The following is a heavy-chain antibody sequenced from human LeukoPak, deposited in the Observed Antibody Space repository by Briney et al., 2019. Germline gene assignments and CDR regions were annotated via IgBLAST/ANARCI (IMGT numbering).Heavy chain of an antibody. CDR1: GFPFSHYR. CDR3: ARDKKSGESSEIDY. CDR2: INRDGSTT. J-gene: IGHJ4*02. D-gene: IGHD3-10*01. Sequence: GGSLRLSCAASGFPFSHYRVHGVPQATGGGLVWVSSINRDGSTTNYADSVKGRFTVDRDNAKNTLSLQMNSLRAEDTAVYYCARDKKSGESSEIDYWGQGTLVTVSS. V-gene: IGHV3-74*01.